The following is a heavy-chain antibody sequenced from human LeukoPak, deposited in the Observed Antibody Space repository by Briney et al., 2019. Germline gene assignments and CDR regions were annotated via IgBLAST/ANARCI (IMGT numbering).Heavy chain of an antibody. D-gene: IGHD5-18*01. CDR2: IYTSGNT. CDR1: GGSISSGSYY. Sequence: SQTLSLTCTVSGGSISSGSYYWSWIRQPAGKGLEWIGRIYTSGNTNYNPSLKSRVTISVDKSQNQFSLKLASVTGAGTAVYYCAREAVEGYSYGLVYSGYDYWGQGALVTDSS. V-gene: IGHV4-61*02. CDR3: AREAVEGYSYGLVYSGYDY. J-gene: IGHJ4*02.